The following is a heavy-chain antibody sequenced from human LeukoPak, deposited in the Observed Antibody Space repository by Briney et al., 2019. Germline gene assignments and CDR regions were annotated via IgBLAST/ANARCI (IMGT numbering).Heavy chain of an antibody. D-gene: IGHD1-26*01. CDR1: GYTFTSYG. CDR2: ISAYNGNT. V-gene: IGHV1-18*01. J-gene: IGHJ6*02. CDR3: ARDIPYSGSYYFPYYYYGMDV. Sequence: SVKVSCKASGYTFTSYGISWVRPAPGQGLEWMGWISAYNGNTNYAQKLQGRVTMTTDTSTSTAYMELRSLRSDDTAVYYCARDIPYSGSYYFPYYYYGMDVWGQGTTVTVSS.